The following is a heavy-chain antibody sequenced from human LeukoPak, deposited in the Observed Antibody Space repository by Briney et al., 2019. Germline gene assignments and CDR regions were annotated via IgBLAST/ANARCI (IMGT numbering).Heavy chain of an antibody. CDR3: TRAEGGSYDY. Sequence: GGSLRLSCAASGFTFSSYWMHWVRQAPGKGLVWVSRISTDGSNTNYADSEKGRFTISRDNAKNTLYLQMNSLRAEDTAVYYCTRAEGGSYDYWGQGTLVTVSS. D-gene: IGHD1-26*01. CDR2: ISTDGSNT. CDR1: GFTFSSYW. J-gene: IGHJ4*02. V-gene: IGHV3-74*01.